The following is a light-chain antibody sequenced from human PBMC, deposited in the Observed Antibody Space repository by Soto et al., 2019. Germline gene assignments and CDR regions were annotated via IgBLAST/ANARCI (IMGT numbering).Light chain of an antibody. CDR3: LLSYSGSGGDV. Sequence: QAVVTQEPSLTVSPGGTVTLTCRSSTGAVTSGHYPYWFQQKPGQAPRTLIYDTSNKHSWTPARFSGSLLGGKAALTLSGAQPEDEAEYYCLLSYSGSGGDVFGTGTKVT. V-gene: IGLV7-46*01. J-gene: IGLJ1*01. CDR1: TGAVTSGHY. CDR2: DTS.